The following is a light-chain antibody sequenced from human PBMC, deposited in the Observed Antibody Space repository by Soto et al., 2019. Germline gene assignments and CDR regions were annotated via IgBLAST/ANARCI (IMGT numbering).Light chain of an antibody. V-gene: IGLV3-1*01. CDR1: KLGDKY. Sequence: SYELTQPPSVSVSPGQTASITCSGDKLGDKYSCWYQQKPGQSPVLVIYQDSKRPSGIPERFSGSNSGNTATLNISGTQAMDEADYYCQAWDSSTEVFGGGTKVTVL. CDR3: QAWDSSTEV. CDR2: QDS. J-gene: IGLJ2*01.